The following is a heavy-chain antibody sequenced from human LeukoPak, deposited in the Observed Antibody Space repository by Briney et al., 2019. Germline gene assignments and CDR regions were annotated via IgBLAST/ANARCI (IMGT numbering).Heavy chain of an antibody. CDR1: GGSISTYY. D-gene: IGHD6-13*01. CDR3: ARRLAVTGRYYFDY. CDR2: IYYSGIT. V-gene: IGHV4-59*01. J-gene: IGHJ4*02. Sequence: SETLSLTCTVSGGSISTYYWTWIRQPPGRGLEWIGYIYYSGITNYNPPLKSRVTMSVDTSRNQFSLRLNSVTAADTAVYYCARRLAVTGRYYFDYWGQGTLVTVSS.